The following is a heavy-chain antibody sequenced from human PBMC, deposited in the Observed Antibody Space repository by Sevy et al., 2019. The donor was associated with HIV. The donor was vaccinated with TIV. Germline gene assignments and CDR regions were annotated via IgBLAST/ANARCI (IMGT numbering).Heavy chain of an antibody. CDR2: IIPIFGTA. Sequence: ASVKVSCKASGGTFSSYAISWVRQAPGQGLEWMGGIIPIFGTANYAQKFQGRVTITADESTSTAYMELSSLRSEDTAVYYCARANLEWLLGASGSYYYMDVWGKGTTVTVSS. V-gene: IGHV1-69*13. CDR1: GGTFSSYA. CDR3: ARANLEWLLGASGSYYYMDV. J-gene: IGHJ6*03. D-gene: IGHD3-3*01.